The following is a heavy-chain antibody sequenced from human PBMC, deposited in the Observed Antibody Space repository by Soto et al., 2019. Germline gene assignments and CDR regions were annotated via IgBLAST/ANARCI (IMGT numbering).Heavy chain of an antibody. CDR1: GGSMSSFS. D-gene: IGHD2-2*01. Sequence: SETLSLTCAVSGGSMSSFSWSWIRQPPGKGLEFIGSISHSGRSEYNPSLKDRVILPVDVSKNQFSLNLKSMKAADTAVYYCARVAMENYSDTWRGSTSYAMDVWGQGTTVTVSS. CDR3: ARVAMENYSDTWRGSTSYAMDV. V-gene: IGHV4-59*13. J-gene: IGHJ6*02. CDR2: ISHSGRS.